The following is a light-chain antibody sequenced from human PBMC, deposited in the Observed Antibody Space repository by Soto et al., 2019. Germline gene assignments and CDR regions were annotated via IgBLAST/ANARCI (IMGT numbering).Light chain of an antibody. CDR2: DVN. CDR1: SSDVGGYNY. CDR3: SSYTISSTRV. J-gene: IGLJ2*01. V-gene: IGLV2-14*01. Sequence: QSALTQPASVSGSPGQSITISCTGTSSDVGGYNYVSWYQQHPGKAPKLMIYDVNNRPSGVSNRFSGSKSGNTASLTISGLQAEDEADYYCSSYTISSTRVFGGGTKVTVL.